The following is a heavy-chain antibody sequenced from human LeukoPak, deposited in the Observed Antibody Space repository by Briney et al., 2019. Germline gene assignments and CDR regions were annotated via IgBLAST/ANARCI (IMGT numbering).Heavy chain of an antibody. CDR3: ARDGSLPDY. J-gene: IGHJ4*02. CDR2: INSDGSST. Sequence: PGGSLRLSXAASEFTFSSHWMHWVRQAPGKGLVWVSYINSDGSSTTYADYVKGRFTISRDNAKNMLYLQMNSLRAEDTAVYYCARDGSLPDYWGQGTLVTVSS. D-gene: IGHD5-12*01. V-gene: IGHV3-74*01. CDR1: EFTFSSHW.